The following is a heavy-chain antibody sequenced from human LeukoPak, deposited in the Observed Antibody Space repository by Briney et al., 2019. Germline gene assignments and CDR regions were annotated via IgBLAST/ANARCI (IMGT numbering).Heavy chain of an antibody. CDR1: GLTFISYW. Sequence: TGGSLRLSCAASGLTFISYWMHWVRQAPGKGLVWVSRINSDGSTTSYAASVKGRFTISRDTAKNTLYLQMNSLRAEDTAVYYCARGHHYYDSSAYYYWGQGTLVTVSS. V-gene: IGHV3-74*01. D-gene: IGHD3-22*01. CDR3: ARGHHYYDSSAYYY. J-gene: IGHJ4*02. CDR2: INSDGSTT.